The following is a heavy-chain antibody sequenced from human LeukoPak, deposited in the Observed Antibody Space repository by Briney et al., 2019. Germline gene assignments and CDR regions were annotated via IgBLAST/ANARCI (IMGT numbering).Heavy chain of an antibody. CDR1: GGSISSYF. Sequence: SETLSLTCTVSGGSISSYFWSWIRQPPGEGLQWIGYIYYSGSTNYNPSLKSRVTMSVDPSKNQFSLKLTSVTAADTAVYYCARGSLRGSYYYIDYWGQGTLAAVSS. J-gene: IGHJ4*02. V-gene: IGHV4-59*01. CDR3: ARGSLRGSYYYIDY. D-gene: IGHD1-26*01. CDR2: IYYSGST.